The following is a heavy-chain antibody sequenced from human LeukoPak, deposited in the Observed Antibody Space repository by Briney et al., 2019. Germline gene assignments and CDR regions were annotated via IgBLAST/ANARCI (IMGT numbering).Heavy chain of an antibody. J-gene: IGHJ4*02. Sequence: KTGGSLRLSCAASGFTFTSYSMNWVRQAPGKGLEWVSSISSRSTYIYYADSVKGRFTISRDNARNSLYLQMNSLGAEDTAVYYCARDGSGDGDYPYHFDYWGQGTLVTVSS. CDR3: ARDGSGDGDYPYHFDY. D-gene: IGHD4-17*01. CDR1: GFTFTSYS. CDR2: ISSRSTYI. V-gene: IGHV3-21*01.